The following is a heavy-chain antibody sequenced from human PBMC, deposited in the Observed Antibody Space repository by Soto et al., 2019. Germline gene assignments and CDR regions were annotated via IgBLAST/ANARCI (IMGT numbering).Heavy chain of an antibody. CDR1: GFSRSSKGMR. D-gene: IGHD4-17*01. CDR3: ARSPGGFTVATYFFDY. CDR2: IDWDDDK. J-gene: IGHJ4*02. V-gene: IGHV2-70*04. Sequence: SGPTLVNPTQTLTLTCTFSGFSRSSKGMRVSWIRQPPGKALEWLARIDWDDDKFYSPSLRTRLTISKDTSKNQVVLTMTNVDPKDTATYYCARSPGGFTVATYFFDYWGQGTLVTVSS.